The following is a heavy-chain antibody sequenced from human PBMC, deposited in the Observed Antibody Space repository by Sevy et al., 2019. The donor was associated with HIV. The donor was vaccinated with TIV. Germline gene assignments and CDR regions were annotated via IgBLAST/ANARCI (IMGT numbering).Heavy chain of an antibody. J-gene: IGHJ6*02. CDR3: ARRGYSGYVDYYYGMDV. CDR2: IIPIFGTA. Sequence: ASVKVSCKASGGTFSSYAISWVRQAPGQGLEWMGGIIPIFGTANYAQKFQGRVPITADESTRTAYMELRSLRSEDTAVYYCARRGYSGYVDYYYGMDVWGQGTTVTVSS. D-gene: IGHD5-12*01. V-gene: IGHV1-69*13. CDR1: GGTFSSYA.